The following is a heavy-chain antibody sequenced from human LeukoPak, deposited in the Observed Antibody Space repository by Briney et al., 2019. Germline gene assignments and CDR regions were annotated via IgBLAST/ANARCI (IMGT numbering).Heavy chain of an antibody. CDR2: IYTSGST. V-gene: IGHV4-61*02. CDR3: ARASAKFSSSWYRDAFDI. Sequence: SSQTLSLTCTVSGGSISSGSYYWSWIRQPAGKGLEWIGRIYTSGSTNYNPSLKSRVTISVDTSKNQFSLKLSSVTAADTAVYYCARASAKFSSSWYRDAFDIWGQGTMVTVSS. CDR1: GGSISSGSYY. J-gene: IGHJ3*02. D-gene: IGHD6-13*01.